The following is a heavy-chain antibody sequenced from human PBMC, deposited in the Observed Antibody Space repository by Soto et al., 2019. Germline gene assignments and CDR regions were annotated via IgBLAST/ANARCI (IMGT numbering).Heavy chain of an antibody. V-gene: IGHV3-15*01. D-gene: IGHD3-16*01. J-gene: IGHJ4*02. CDR1: GFTFSHAC. Sequence: GGSLILSCAASGFTFSHACMNWVRTAPGMGLEWVGRIKSKTDGGTIDYAAPVKGRFIISRDDSKNTLYLQMNSLKSEDTAVYYCSIDPSWGSHGYWGQGALVTVFS. CDR3: SIDPSWGSHGY. CDR2: IKSKTDGGTI.